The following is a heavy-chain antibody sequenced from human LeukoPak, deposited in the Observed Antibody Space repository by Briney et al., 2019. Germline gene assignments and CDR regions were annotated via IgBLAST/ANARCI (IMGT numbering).Heavy chain of an antibody. CDR1: GFTFSSYA. CDR2: ISGSGGST. J-gene: IGHJ4*02. CDR3: AKHRDNGDSSGYHDFDF. D-gene: IGHD3-22*01. Sequence: GGSLRLSCAASGFTFSSYAMSWVRQAPGKGLEWVSAISGSGGSTYYADSVKGRFTISRDNSKNTLYLQMNSLRAEDTAAYYCAKHRDNGDSSGYHDFDFWGQGTLVTVSS. V-gene: IGHV3-23*01.